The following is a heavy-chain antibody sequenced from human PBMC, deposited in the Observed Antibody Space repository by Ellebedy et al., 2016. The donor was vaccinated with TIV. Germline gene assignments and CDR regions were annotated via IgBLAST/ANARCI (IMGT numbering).Heavy chain of an antibody. CDR2: INHSGST. D-gene: IGHD1-26*01. CDR1: GGSFSGYY. Sequence: SETLSLXCAVYGGSFSGYYWSWIRQPPGKGLEWIGEINHSGSTNYNPSLKSRVTISVDTSKNQFSLKLSSVTAADTAVYYCARKISYSRGAFDIWGQGTMVTVSS. J-gene: IGHJ3*02. CDR3: ARKISYSRGAFDI. V-gene: IGHV4-34*01.